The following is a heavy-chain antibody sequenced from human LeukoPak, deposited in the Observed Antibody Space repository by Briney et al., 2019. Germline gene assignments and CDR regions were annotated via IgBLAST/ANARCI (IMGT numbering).Heavy chain of an antibody. CDR3: ASSYDSSGYLTDDAFDI. CDR2: IIPIFGTA. D-gene: IGHD3-22*01. Sequence: ASVNVSCKASGGTFSSYAISWVRQAPGQGLEWMGGIIPIFGTANYAQKFQGRVTITADESTSTAYMELSSLRSEDTAVYYCASSYDSSGYLTDDAFDIWGQGTMVTVSS. V-gene: IGHV1-69*01. CDR1: GGTFSSYA. J-gene: IGHJ3*02.